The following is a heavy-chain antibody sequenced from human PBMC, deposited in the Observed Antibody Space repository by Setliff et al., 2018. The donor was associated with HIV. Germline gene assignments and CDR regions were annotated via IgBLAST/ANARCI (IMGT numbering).Heavy chain of an antibody. CDR2: IKEDGSEK. J-gene: IGHJ4*02. D-gene: IGHD3-3*01. V-gene: IGHV3-7*05. CDR3: ARPGTRWSFDN. Sequence: PGGSLRLSCAASGFLFHTYWMSWVRQAPGKGLEWVANIKEDGSEKYYVDSVKGRFTISRDNAENSLYLQMNSLTAEDTAVYYCARPGTRWSFDNWGQGILVTVSS. CDR1: GFLFHTYW.